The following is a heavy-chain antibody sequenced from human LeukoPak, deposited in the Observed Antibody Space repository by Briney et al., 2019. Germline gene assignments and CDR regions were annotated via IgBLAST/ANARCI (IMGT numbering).Heavy chain of an antibody. V-gene: IGHV6-1*01. J-gene: IGHJ3*02. Sequence: SQTLSLTCAISGDSVSSNSAAWNWIRQSPSRGLEWLGRTYYRSKWYNDYAVFVKSRITINPDTSKNQFSLQLNSVTPEDTAVYYCARDWYSSSWYRRDDAFDIWGQGTMVTVSS. D-gene: IGHD6-13*01. CDR2: TYYRSKWYN. CDR1: GDSVSSNSAA. CDR3: ARDWYSSSWYRRDDAFDI.